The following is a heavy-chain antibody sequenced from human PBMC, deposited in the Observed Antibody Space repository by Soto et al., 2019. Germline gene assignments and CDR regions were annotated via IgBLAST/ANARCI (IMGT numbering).Heavy chain of an antibody. V-gene: IGHV4-31*03. D-gene: IGHD3-22*01. CDR2: IYYGGST. CDR1: GGSISSGGYY. CDR3: ARGGYYYENSGQNAYDY. Sequence: SETLSLTCTVSGGSISSGGYYWSWIRQHPGKGLEWIGYIYYGGSTYYNPSLKSRATISGGTSKNQFSLKLSSVTAADTAVYYCARGGYYYENSGQNAYDYWGQGILVTVSS. J-gene: IGHJ4*01.